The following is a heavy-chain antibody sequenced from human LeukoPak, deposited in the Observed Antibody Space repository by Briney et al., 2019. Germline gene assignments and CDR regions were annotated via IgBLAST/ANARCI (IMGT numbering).Heavy chain of an antibody. CDR2: ISSSSSYI. CDR1: GFTFSTYA. J-gene: IGHJ4*02. CDR3: ARDMRGGFDY. V-gene: IGHV3-21*01. Sequence: GGSLRLSCAASGFTFSTYAMNWVRRAPGKGLEWVSSISSSSSYIYYADSGKGRFTISRDNAKNSLYLQMNSLRAEDTAVYYCARDMRGGFDYWGQGTLVTVSS. D-gene: IGHD2-2*01.